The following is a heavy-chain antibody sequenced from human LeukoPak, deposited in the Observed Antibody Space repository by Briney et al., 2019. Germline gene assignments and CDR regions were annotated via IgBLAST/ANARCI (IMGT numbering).Heavy chain of an antibody. J-gene: IGHJ4*02. Sequence: GGSLRLSCAASGFIFSDSYMSWVRQAPGKGLEWVSVIYSSGTTYYADSVKGRFTISRDSSKNTLYLQMNSLRAEDTAVYFCAKNLGYYDSGSYYDYWGQGTLVTVSS. CDR3: AKNLGYYDSGSYYDY. CDR1: GFIFSDSY. V-gene: IGHV3-53*01. CDR2: IYSSGTT. D-gene: IGHD3-10*01.